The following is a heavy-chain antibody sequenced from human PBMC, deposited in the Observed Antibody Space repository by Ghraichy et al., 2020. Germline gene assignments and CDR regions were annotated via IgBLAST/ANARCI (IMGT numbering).Heavy chain of an antibody. D-gene: IGHD6-13*01. CDR2: INSDGSST. J-gene: IGHJ2*01. CDR3: AREGIAAEDYWYFDL. CDR1: GFTFSSYW. Sequence: GGSLRLSCAASGFTFSSYWMHWVRQAPGKGLVWVSRINSDGSSTSYADSVKGRFTISRDNAKNTLYLQMNSLRAEDTAVYYCAREGIAAEDYWYFDLWSRGTLVTVSS. V-gene: IGHV3-74*01.